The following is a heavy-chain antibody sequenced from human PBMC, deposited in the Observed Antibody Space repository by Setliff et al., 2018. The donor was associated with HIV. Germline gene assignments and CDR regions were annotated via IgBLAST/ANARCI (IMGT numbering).Heavy chain of an antibody. Sequence: GESLKISCAAFGFTFSSYGMHWVRQAPGKGLEWVAFIHYDVSSKYYGDSVKGRFTISRDNSRNTLYLQMNSLRPEDTAVYYCARDVSWRVRTYIDYWGQGALVTVSS. D-gene: IGHD3-3*01. CDR1: GFTFSSYG. CDR3: ARDVSWRVRTYIDY. J-gene: IGHJ4*02. CDR2: IHYDVSSK. V-gene: IGHV3-30*02.